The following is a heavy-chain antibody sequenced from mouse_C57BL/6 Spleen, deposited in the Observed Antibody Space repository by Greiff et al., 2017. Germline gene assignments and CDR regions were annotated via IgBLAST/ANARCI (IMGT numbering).Heavy chain of an antibody. J-gene: IGHJ3*01. CDR2: IHPSDSDT. CDR1: GYTFTSYW. Sequence: QVQLQQPGAELVKPGASVKVSCKASGYTFTSYWMHWVKQRPGQGLEWIGRIHPSDSDTNYNQKFQGKATLTVDKSTSTAYLQLSSLTSEDSAVYYCAIFWFAYWGQGTLVTVSA. CDR3: AIFWFAY. V-gene: IGHV1-74*01.